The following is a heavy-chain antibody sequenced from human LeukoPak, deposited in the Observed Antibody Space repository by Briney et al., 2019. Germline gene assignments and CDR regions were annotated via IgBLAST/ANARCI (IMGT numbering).Heavy chain of an antibody. Sequence: GGSLRLSCAASGFTFSVYYMSWVRQALGEGPEWLSYISSTSSYTNYADSVKGRFTISRDNAKNSLYLQINSLRARDTAGYYCVRREGIRGQGTLATVS. J-gene: IGHJ3*02. CDR3: VRREGI. CDR2: ISSTSSYT. V-gene: IGHV3-11*06. CDR1: GFTFSVYY.